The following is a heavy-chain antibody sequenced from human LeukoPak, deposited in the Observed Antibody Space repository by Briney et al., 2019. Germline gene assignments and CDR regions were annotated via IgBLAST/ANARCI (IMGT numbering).Heavy chain of an antibody. CDR3: ARVPSRDGYNFHLYH. CDR2: ISSSSSYI. J-gene: IGHJ4*02. D-gene: IGHD5-24*01. V-gene: IGHV3-21*01. CDR1: GFTFSSYS. Sequence: PGGSLRLSCAASGFTFSSYSMNWVRQAPGKGLEWVSSISSSSSYIYYADSVKGRFTISRDNAKNSLYLQMNSLRAEDTAVYYCARVPSRDGYNFHLYHWGQGTLVTVSS.